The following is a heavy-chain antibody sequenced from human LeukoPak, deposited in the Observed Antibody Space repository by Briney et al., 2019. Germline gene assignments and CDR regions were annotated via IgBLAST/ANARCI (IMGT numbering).Heavy chain of an antibody. CDR3: ARDSWDRWFDL. CDR1: GTTFSDYY. Sequence: PGGSLRLSCAASGTTFSDYYMSWIRQTPGKGPEWVSYISGSGSDIKYSDAVRGRFTISRDNAENSLYLQMNSLRAEDTAVYYCARDSWDRWFDLWGRGTLVTVSS. D-gene: IGHD1-26*01. J-gene: IGHJ5*02. CDR2: ISGSGSDI. V-gene: IGHV3-11*01.